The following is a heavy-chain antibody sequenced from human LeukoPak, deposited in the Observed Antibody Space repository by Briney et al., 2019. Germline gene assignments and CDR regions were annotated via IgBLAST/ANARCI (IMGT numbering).Heavy chain of an antibody. J-gene: IGHJ4*02. V-gene: IGHV3-7*01. Sequence: PGGSLRLSCAASGFTFSSHWMSWVRQAPGKGLEWVANIKEDGSEKYYVDSVKGRFTISRDNAKNSLYLQMNSLRAEDTAVYYCAKGAAVVASITYYDFWGQGTLVTVSS. D-gene: IGHD5-12*01. CDR1: GFTFSSHW. CDR2: IKEDGSEK. CDR3: AKGAAVVASITYYDF.